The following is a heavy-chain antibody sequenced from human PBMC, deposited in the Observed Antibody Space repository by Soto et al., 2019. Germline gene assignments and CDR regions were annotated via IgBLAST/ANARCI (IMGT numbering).Heavy chain of an antibody. V-gene: IGHV3-30-3*01. D-gene: IGHD2-15*01. CDR3: ARDRYCSGGSCYNQLRYFDY. Sequence: QVQLVESGGGVVQPGRSLRLSCAASGFTFSSYAIHWVRQAPGKGLEWVAVISYDGSDKYYADSVKGRFTISRDNSKNTLYLQMNSLRVEDTAVYYCARDRYCSGGSCYNQLRYFDYWGQGTLVTVSS. J-gene: IGHJ4*02. CDR2: ISYDGSDK. CDR1: GFTFSSYA.